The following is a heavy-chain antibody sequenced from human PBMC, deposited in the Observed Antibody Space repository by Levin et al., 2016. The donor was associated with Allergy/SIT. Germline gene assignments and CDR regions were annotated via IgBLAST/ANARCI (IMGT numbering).Heavy chain of an antibody. J-gene: IGHJ6*02. V-gene: IGHV4-34*01. CDR2: INQSGTT. Sequence: GSLRLSCAISGGSSSGYYWSWFRQPPGKGLEWIGEINQSGTTNYNPSLKSRLTMSVDPSKSQFSLNVNSVTAADTGIYYCARGVDVWGRGTTVIVSS. CDR3: ARGVDV. CDR1: GGSSSGYY.